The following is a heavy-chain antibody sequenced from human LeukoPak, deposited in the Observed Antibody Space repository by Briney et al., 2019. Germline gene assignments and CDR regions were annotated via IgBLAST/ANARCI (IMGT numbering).Heavy chain of an antibody. D-gene: IGHD2-2*02. J-gene: IGHJ4*02. CDR1: GGTFSSYA. V-gene: IGHV1-69*13. Sequence: SVKVSCKASGGTFSSYAISWVRQAPGQGLEWMGGIIPIFGTANYAQKFQGRVTITADESTSTAYMELSSLRSEDTAVYYCARDRCSSTSCYTYFDYWGQGTLVTVSS. CDR2: IIPIFGTA. CDR3: ARDRCSSTSCYTYFDY.